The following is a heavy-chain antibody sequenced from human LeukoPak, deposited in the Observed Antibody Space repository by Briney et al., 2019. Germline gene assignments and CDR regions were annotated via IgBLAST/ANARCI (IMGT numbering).Heavy chain of an antibody. V-gene: IGHV3-74*01. Sequence: YPGGSLRLSCAASGFTFNNYWMHWVRQAPGKGLVWVSRISKDGSTTNYADSVKGRFTISRDNAKNTLYLQMNSLTAEDTALYYCARGASSGYRIDYWGQGTLVTVSS. CDR3: ARGASSGYRIDY. D-gene: IGHD5-18*01. CDR2: ISKDGSTT. J-gene: IGHJ4*02. CDR1: GFTFNNYW.